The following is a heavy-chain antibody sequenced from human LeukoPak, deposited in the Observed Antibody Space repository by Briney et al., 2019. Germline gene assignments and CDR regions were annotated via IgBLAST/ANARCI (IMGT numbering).Heavy chain of an antibody. CDR3: VGLPSSGWYWDY. CDR1: GGSISTSSYY. Sequence: PSETLSLTCTVSGGSISTSSYYWGWIRQPPGQGLEWIGNINYSGSTYYNPSLKRRVTISVDTSKNQFSLKLSSVTAADTTVYYCVGLPSSGWYWDYWGQGALVTVSS. V-gene: IGHV4-39*01. CDR2: INYSGST. D-gene: IGHD6-19*01. J-gene: IGHJ4*02.